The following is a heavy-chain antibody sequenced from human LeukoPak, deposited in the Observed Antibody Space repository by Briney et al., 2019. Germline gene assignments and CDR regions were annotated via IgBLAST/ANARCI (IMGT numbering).Heavy chain of an antibody. Sequence: AGSLRLSCAASGFTFSSYSMNWVRQAPGKGLEWVSSITSGSSYIYYADSVKGRFTISRDNAKSSLFLQMNSLRAEDTAVYYCARGDCGGDCCLFDHWGQGTLVTVSS. J-gene: IGHJ4*02. V-gene: IGHV3-21*01. D-gene: IGHD2-21*02. CDR3: ARGDCGGDCCLFDH. CDR1: GFTFSSYS. CDR2: ITSGSSYI.